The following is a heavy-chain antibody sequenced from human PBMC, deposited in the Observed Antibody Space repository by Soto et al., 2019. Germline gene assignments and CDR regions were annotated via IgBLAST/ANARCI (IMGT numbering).Heavy chain of an antibody. J-gene: IGHJ5*02. Sequence: GGSLRLSCAASGFTFSSYAMSWVCQAPGKGLEWVSAISGSGGSTYYADSVKGRFTISRDNSKNTLYLQMNSLRAEDTAVYYCAKDYYDSSGYRWFDPWGQGTMVTVYS. CDR3: AKDYYDSSGYRWFDP. V-gene: IGHV3-23*01. CDR1: GFTFSSYA. CDR2: ISGSGGST. D-gene: IGHD3-22*01.